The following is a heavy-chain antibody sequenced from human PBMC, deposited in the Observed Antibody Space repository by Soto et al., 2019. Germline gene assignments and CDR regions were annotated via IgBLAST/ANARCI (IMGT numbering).Heavy chain of an antibody. CDR3: ARGPLRITIFGGQSWFDP. V-gene: IGHV4-34*01. CDR1: GGSFSGYY. Sequence: SETLSLTCAVYGGSFSGYYWSWIRQPPGKGLEWIGEINHSGSTNYNPSLKSRVTISVDTSKNQFSLKLSSVTAADTAVYYCARGPLRITIFGGQSWFDPWGQGTLVTVSS. CDR2: INHSGST. D-gene: IGHD3-3*01. J-gene: IGHJ5*02.